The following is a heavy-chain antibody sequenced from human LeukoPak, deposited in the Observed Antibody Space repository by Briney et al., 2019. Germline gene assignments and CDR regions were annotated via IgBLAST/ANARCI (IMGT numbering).Heavy chain of an antibody. CDR2: FDPEDGET. V-gene: IGHV1-24*01. J-gene: IGHJ4*02. CDR1: GYTLTELS. CDR3: ATATNWGESYFDY. D-gene: IGHD7-27*01. Sequence: GDSVRVSCKVSGYTLTELSMHWVRQAPGKGLEWMGGFDPEDGETIYAQKFQGRVTMTEDTSTDTAYMELSSLRSEDTAVYYCATATNWGESYFDYWGQGTLVTVSS.